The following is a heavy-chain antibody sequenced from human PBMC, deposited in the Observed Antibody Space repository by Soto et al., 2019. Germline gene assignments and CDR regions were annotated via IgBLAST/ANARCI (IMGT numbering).Heavy chain of an antibody. D-gene: IGHD6-6*01. J-gene: IGHJ6*02. CDR1: GGSVSSGSYY. CDR3: ARGTGLVGGYYYYYGMDV. Sequence: QVQLQESGPGLVKPSETLSLTCTVSGGSVSSGSYYWSWIRQPPGKGLEWIGYIYYSGSTNYNPSLKSRVTISVDTSKNQFSLKLSSVTAADTAVYYCARGTGLVGGYYYYYGMDVWGQGTTVTVSS. CDR2: IYYSGST. V-gene: IGHV4-61*01.